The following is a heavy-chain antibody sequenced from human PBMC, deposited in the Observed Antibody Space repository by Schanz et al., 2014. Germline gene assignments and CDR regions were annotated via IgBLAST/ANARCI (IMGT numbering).Heavy chain of an antibody. V-gene: IGHV3-15*01. J-gene: IGHJ5*02. D-gene: IGHD4-17*01. Sequence: EVELVESCFFFFPPFFSLSLSCVVSGFPFTNAWMSWVRQAPGKGLEWVGRIKSNTDGGTTDYATPVKGRFTISRDDSKNTLYLQMNSLKSEDTAVYYCTSMATILRNWFDPWGQGTLVTVSS. CDR3: TSMATILRNWFDP. CDR2: IKSNTDGGTT. CDR1: GFPFTNAW.